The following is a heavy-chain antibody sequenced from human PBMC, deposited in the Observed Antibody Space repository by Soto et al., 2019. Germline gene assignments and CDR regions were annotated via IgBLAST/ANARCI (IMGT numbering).Heavy chain of an antibody. CDR2: ISWNSGSI. Sequence: SLKISCAASGFIFDDYAMHWVRQAPGKGLEWVSGISWNSGSIDYADSVKGRFTISRDNAKNSLYLQMNSLRAEDTALYYCAKGGYCSGTSCLGAFDIWGQGTMVTVSS. CDR3: AKGGYCSGTSCLGAFDI. J-gene: IGHJ3*02. V-gene: IGHV3-9*01. CDR1: GFIFDDYA. D-gene: IGHD2-2*01.